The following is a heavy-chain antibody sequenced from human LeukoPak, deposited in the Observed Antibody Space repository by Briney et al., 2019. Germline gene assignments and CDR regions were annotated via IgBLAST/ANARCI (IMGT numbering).Heavy chain of an antibody. D-gene: IGHD6-13*01. CDR2: ISASGGST. J-gene: IGHJ3*02. V-gene: IGHV3-23*01. CDR3: ARAVPAPGTPENAFDI. CDR1: GFTFSSYS. Sequence: PGGSLRLSCAASGFTFSSYSMNWVRQAPGKGLEWVSAISASGGSTYYADSVKGRLTISRDNSQSTLYLYMNSLTTEDTALYYCARAVPAPGTPENAFDIWGQGTVVTVSS.